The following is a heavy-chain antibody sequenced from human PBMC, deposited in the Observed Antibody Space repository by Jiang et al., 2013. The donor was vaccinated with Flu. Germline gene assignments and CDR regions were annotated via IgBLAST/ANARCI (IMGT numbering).Heavy chain of an antibody. CDR1: GYTFINYG. Sequence: GAEVKKPGSSVKVSCKASGYTFINYGITWVRQAPGQGLEWMGWINTDNGHTNYAQKFQGRVTVTTDTSTNTAYMELRSLRSDDTAVYYCARVLQNGYGGDYWGPGTLVTVSS. V-gene: IGHV1-18*04. J-gene: IGHJ4*02. CDR2: INTDNGHT. CDR3: ARVLQNGYGGDY. D-gene: IGHD5-12*01.